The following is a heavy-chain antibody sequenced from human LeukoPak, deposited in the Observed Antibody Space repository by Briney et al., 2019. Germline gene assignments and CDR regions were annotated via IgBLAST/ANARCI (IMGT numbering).Heavy chain of an antibody. D-gene: IGHD2-8*02. V-gene: IGHV1-2*06. CDR3: ARSTGHYFDY. J-gene: IGHJ4*02. CDR1: GYTFTDYY. Sequence: ASVKVSCKASGYTFTDYYMHWVRQAPGQGLEWMGRINPNSGGTNYAQKFQGRVTMTRDTSISTAYIDLSRLRSDDTAVYYCARSTGHYFDYWGQGILVTVSS. CDR2: INPNSGGT.